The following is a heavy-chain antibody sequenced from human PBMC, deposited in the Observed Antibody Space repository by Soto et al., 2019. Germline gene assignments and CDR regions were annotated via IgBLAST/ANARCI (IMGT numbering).Heavy chain of an antibody. V-gene: IGHV2-70*13. J-gene: IGHJ6*02. CDR3: ARSIRGPRRFNGMDV. CDR2: IERDDDDK. D-gene: IGHD1-20*01. Sequence: SGPTLVNPTETLTLACTFSGFSLTSPGMCVSWIRQSPGKALEWLALIERDDDDKYYSTSLKTRLTISKDTRKNQVVLTMANMEPADTATYYCARSIRGPRRFNGMDVWGQGTTVTVSS. CDR1: GFSLTSPGMC.